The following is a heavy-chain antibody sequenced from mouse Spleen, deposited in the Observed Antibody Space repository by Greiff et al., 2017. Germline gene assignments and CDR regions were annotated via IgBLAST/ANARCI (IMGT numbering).Heavy chain of an antibody. J-gene: IGHJ1*01. D-gene: IGHD3-3*01. Sequence: EVKLMESGGGLVKPGGSLKLSCAASGFTFSSYAMSWVRQTPEKRLEWVATISSGGSYTYYPDSVKGRFTISRDNAKNTLYLQMSSLRSEDTAMYYCARRTGRHWYFDVWGAGTTVTVSS. V-gene: IGHV5-9-1*01. CDR3: ARRTGRHWYFDV. CDR1: GFTFSSYA. CDR2: ISSGGSYT.